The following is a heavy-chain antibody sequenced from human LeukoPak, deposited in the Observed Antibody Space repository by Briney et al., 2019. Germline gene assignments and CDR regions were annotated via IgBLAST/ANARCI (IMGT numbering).Heavy chain of an antibody. CDR2: IRFDGSNQ. CDR1: GFTFRSFG. J-gene: IGHJ4*02. D-gene: IGHD5-18*01. CDR3: AKGYGESHFDS. Sequence: PGGSLRLSCAASGFTFRSFGMHFVRQAPGKGLGWVAFIRFDGSNQYYTDSVKGRFTMSRDNSNNTLYLQMNNLRGDDTAVYFCAKGYGESHFDSWGQGTLVTVSS. V-gene: IGHV3-30*02.